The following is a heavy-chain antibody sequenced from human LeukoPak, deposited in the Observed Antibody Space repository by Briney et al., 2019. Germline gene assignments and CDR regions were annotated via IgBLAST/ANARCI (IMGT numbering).Heavy chain of an antibody. CDR1: GYSFTSYW. CDR2: IYPGDSDT. Sequence: GESLKISCKGSGYSFTSYWIGWVRQMSGKGLEWMGIIYPGDSDTRYSPSFQGQVTISADKSISTAYLQWSSLKASDTAMYYCARLQRGVAKSIAARGWFDPWGQGTLVTVSS. J-gene: IGHJ5*02. V-gene: IGHV5-51*01. D-gene: IGHD6-6*01. CDR3: ARLQRGVAKSIAARGWFDP.